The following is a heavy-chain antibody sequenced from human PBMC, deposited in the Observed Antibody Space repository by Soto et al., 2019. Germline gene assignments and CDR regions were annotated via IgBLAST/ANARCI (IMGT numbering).Heavy chain of an antibody. J-gene: IGHJ4*02. CDR1: GFTFSSYA. V-gene: IGHV3-23*01. CDR3: AKGARGITMVRGVLDY. D-gene: IGHD3-10*01. CDR2: ISGSGGST. Sequence: GESLKISCAASGFTFSSYAMSWVRQAPGKGLEWVSAISGSGGSTYYADSVKGRFTISRDNSKNTLYLQMNSLRAEDTAVYYCAKGARGITMVRGVLDYWGQGTLVTVSS.